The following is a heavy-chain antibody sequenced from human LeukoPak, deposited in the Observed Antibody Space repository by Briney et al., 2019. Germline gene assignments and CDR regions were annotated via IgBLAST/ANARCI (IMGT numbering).Heavy chain of an antibody. D-gene: IGHD2-21*02. J-gene: IGHJ4*02. Sequence: PGGSLRLSCAVSGFTFTSYWKSWVRQAPGKGLEWVANINEDGSYKFHADSVKGRLTISRDNSKNSLYLQMSSLRADDTTVYYCARDATRGGDNDYWGQGTRVIVSS. V-gene: IGHV3-7*01. CDR3: ARDATRGGDNDY. CDR2: INEDGSYK. CDR1: GFTFTSYW.